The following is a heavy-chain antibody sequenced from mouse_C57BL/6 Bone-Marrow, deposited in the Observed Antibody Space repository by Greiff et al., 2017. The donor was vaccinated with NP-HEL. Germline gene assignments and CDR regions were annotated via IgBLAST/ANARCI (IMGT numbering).Heavy chain of an antibody. CDR2: ISNLAYSI. J-gene: IGHJ4*01. CDR1: GFTFSDYG. V-gene: IGHV5-15*01. D-gene: IGHD2-1*01. CDR3: ARRGYYGNYYYAMDY. Sequence: EVQLVESGGGLVQPGGSLKLSCAASGFTFSDYGMAWVRQAPRKGPEWVAFISNLAYSIYYADTVTGRFTISRENAKNTRYLEMSSLRSEDTAMYYCARRGYYGNYYYAMDYWGQGTSVTVSS.